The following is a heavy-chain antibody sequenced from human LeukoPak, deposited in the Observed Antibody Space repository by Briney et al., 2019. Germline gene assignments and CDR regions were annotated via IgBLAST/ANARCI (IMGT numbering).Heavy chain of an antibody. CDR1: GGSVTSTNW. Sequence: SETLSLTCDVSGGSVTSTNWWTCFRQPPGKGLEWLGAVHLDGRPNYNPSLKSRLVMSADLPENHISLKLTSVTAADTAVYYCAREGGFYRPLDYSGQGTLVTVSS. CDR3: AREGGFYRPLDY. J-gene: IGHJ4*02. D-gene: IGHD6-25*01. V-gene: IGHV4/OR15-8*01. CDR2: VHLDGRP.